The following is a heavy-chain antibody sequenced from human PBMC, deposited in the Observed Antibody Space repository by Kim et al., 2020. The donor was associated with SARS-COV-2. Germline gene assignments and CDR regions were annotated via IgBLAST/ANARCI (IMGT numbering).Heavy chain of an antibody. CDR3: ANHYDSSGYYAFDY. CDR2: ISGSGGST. Sequence: GGSLRLSCAASGFTFSSYAMSWVRQAPGKGLEWVSAISGSGGSTYYADSVKGRFTISRDNSKNTLYLQMNSLRAEDTAVYYCANHYDSSGYYAFDYWGQGTLVTVSS. J-gene: IGHJ4*02. CDR1: GFTFSSYA. V-gene: IGHV3-23*01. D-gene: IGHD3-22*01.